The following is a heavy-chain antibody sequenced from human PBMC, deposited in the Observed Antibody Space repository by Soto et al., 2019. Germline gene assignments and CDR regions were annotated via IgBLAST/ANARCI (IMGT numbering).Heavy chain of an antibody. CDR2: IDPSDSYT. Sequence: GESLKTSCKGSGYSFTSYWISWVRQMPGKGLEWMGRIDPSDSYTNYSPSFQGHVTISADKSISTAYLQWSSLKASDTAMYYCASLKYCSSDSNAFDIWGQGTMVTVSS. CDR1: GYSFTSYW. V-gene: IGHV5-10-1*01. D-gene: IGHD6-13*01. J-gene: IGHJ3*02. CDR3: ASLKYCSSDSNAFDI.